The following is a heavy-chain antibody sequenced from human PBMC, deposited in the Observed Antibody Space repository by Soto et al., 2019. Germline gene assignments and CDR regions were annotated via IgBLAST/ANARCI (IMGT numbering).Heavy chain of an antibody. Sequence: VQLVESGGGLVQPGGSLRLSCAASGFTFSSYWMHWVRQAPGKGLVWVSRINSDGSTTNYADSVKGRFTISRDNAKNTLSFQMNSLRAEDTAVYYCTRANSGGWFDYWGQGTPVTVSS. CDR1: GFTFSSYW. CDR2: INSDGSTT. D-gene: IGHD1-26*01. CDR3: TRANSGGWFDY. J-gene: IGHJ4*02. V-gene: IGHV3-74*01.